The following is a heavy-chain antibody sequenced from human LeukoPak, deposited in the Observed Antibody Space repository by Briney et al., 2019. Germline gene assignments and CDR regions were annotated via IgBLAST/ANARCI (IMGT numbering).Heavy chain of an antibody. CDR1: GYTFTSYG. V-gene: IGHV1-18*01. Sequence: ASVKVSFKASGYTFTSYGISWVRQAPGQGLEWMGWISAYNGNTNYAQKLQGRVTMTTDTSTSTAYMELRSLRSDDTAVYYCARDRGTYYDYDMDVWGQGTTVTVSS. J-gene: IGHJ6*02. CDR2: ISAYNGNT. CDR3: ARDRGTYYDYDMDV.